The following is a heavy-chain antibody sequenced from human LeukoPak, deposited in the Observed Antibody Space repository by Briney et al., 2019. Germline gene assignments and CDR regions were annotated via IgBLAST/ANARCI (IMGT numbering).Heavy chain of an antibody. CDR1: GGSNNYYY. D-gene: IGHD2-15*01. J-gene: IGHJ4*02. Sequence: PSETLSLTCSVSGGSNNYYYWTWIRQPAGKGLEWIGRISSSGTSNYTPSLRGRVTLSIDMSENQFSLKLSSVTAADTAVYFCAREGCSGGVCYFDYWGRGTLVTVSS. V-gene: IGHV4-4*07. CDR3: AREGCSGGVCYFDY. CDR2: ISSSGTS.